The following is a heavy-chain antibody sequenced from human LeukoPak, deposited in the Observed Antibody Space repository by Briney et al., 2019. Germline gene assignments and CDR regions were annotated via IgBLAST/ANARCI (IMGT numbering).Heavy chain of an antibody. CDR2: IYYSGST. J-gene: IGHJ4*02. CDR1: GGSISSSSYY. CDR3: ARGHYVWGSYRPPQSYYFDY. V-gene: IGHV4-39*07. Sequence: SETLSLTCTVSGGSISSSSYYWGWIRQPPGKGLEWIGSIYYSGSTNYNPSLKSRVTISVDTSKNQFSLKLSSVTAADTAVYYCARGHYVWGSYRPPQSYYFDYWGQGTLVTVSS. D-gene: IGHD3-16*02.